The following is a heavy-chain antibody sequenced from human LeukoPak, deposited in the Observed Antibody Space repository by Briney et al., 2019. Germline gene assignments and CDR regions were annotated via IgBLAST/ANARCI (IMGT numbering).Heavy chain of an antibody. J-gene: IGHJ2*01. CDR1: GGSFSGYY. CDR3: ARGGGDYWYFDL. CDR2: IHHSGST. D-gene: IGHD2-21*01. Sequence: SETLSLTCAVYGGSFSGYYWIWIRQPPGKGLEWIGEIHHSGSTNYNPSLKSRVTISVDTFKNQFSLKLTSVTAADTAVYYCARGGGDYWYFDLWGRGTLVTVSS. V-gene: IGHV4-34*01.